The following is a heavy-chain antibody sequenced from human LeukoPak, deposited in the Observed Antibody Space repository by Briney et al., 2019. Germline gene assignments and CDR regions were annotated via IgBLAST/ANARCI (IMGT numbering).Heavy chain of an antibody. Sequence: SSVKVSCKASGYTLTSYFIHWVRQAPGQGLEWMGIINPSGDSTSYAQKFQGRVTMTRDTSTSTVYMELSSLRSEDTAVYYCARDQDWNYAFDIWGQGTMVTVSS. CDR2: INPSGDST. CDR3: ARDQDWNYAFDI. J-gene: IGHJ3*02. CDR1: GYTLTSYF. D-gene: IGHD1-7*01. V-gene: IGHV1-46*01.